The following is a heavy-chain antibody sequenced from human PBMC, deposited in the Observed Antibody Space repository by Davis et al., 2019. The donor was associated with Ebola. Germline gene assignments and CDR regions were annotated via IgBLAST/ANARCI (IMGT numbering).Heavy chain of an antibody. CDR1: GGSISSYY. J-gene: IGHJ6*02. V-gene: IGHV4-59*12. D-gene: IGHD2/OR15-2a*01. CDR3: ATLKGSGDYFLLYYYYGMDV. Sequence: SETLSLTCTVSGGSISSYYWSWIRQPPGKGLEWIGYIYYSGSTNYNPSLKSRVTISVDTSKNQFSLKLSSVTAADTAVYYCATLKGSGDYFLLYYYYGMDVWGQGTTVTVSS. CDR2: IYYSGST.